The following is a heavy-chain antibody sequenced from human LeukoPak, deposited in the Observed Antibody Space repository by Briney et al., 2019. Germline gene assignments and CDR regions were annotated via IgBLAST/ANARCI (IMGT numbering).Heavy chain of an antibody. Sequence: PSETLSLTCIVSGGSISSYYWSWIRQPAGKGLEWIGRIYTSGSTNYNPSLKSRVTMSVDTSKNQFSLKLSSVTAADTAVYYCARDTPITMIVVAVDAFDIWGQGTMVTVSS. CDR3: ARDTPITMIVVAVDAFDI. J-gene: IGHJ3*02. CDR1: GGSISSYY. V-gene: IGHV4-4*07. D-gene: IGHD3-22*01. CDR2: IYTSGST.